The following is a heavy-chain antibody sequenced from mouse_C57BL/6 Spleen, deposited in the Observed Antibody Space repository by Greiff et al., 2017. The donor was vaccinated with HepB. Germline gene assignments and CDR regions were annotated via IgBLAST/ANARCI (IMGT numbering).Heavy chain of an antibody. CDR3: AKNLLLGDAMDY. CDR1: GFSLTSYG. D-gene: IGHD4-1*01. Sequence: VQLQQSGPGLVQPSQSLSITCTVSGFSLTSYGVHWVRQPPGKGLEWLGVIWSGGSTDYNAAFISRLSISKDNSKSQVFFKMNSLQADDTAIYYCAKNLLLGDAMDYWGQGTSVTVSS. J-gene: IGHJ4*01. CDR2: IWSGGST. V-gene: IGHV2-4*01.